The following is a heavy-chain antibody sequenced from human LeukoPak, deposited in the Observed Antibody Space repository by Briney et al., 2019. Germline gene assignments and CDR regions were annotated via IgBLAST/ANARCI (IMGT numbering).Heavy chain of an antibody. CDR1: GFSFSSYA. V-gene: IGHV3-23*01. J-gene: IGHJ4*02. Sequence: PGGSLRLSCAASGFSFSSYAMSWVRQAPGKGLEWVSDISGSAGSTYYADSVKGRFTISRDNSKNTLYLKMNSLRGEDTAVYYCAKDGGDSSGYSLYYFDYWGQGTLVTVSS. CDR2: ISGSAGST. D-gene: IGHD3-22*01. CDR3: AKDGGDSSGYSLYYFDY.